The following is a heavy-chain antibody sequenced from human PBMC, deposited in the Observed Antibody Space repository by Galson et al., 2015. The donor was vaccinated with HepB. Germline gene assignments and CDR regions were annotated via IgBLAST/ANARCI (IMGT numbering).Heavy chain of an antibody. CDR2: ISSDGDTQ. Sequence: SLRLSCAVSGFIFKNFAFHWVRQAPGKGLEWVALISSDGDTQYYGDSVKGRFTISRDNSKNTVFLQMTSLRVEDTAVYYCTRGGTPFWLAGMNWHFDLWGRGTLVSVSS. CDR3: TRGGTPFWLAGMNWHFDL. J-gene: IGHJ2*01. CDR1: GFIFKNFA. V-gene: IGHV3-30*01. D-gene: IGHD1-26*01.